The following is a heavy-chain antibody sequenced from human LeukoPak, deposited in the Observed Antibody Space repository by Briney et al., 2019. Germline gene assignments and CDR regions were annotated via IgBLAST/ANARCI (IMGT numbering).Heavy chain of an antibody. V-gene: IGHV3-7*02. Sequence: GGSLRLSCAASGFTFRSYWISWVRQAPGKGLEWVANIKQDGREKYYVDSVKGRFTISRDNAKNSLYLQMNSLRAEDTAVYYCARIAILLWFGIDYWGQGTLVTVSS. J-gene: IGHJ4*02. D-gene: IGHD3-10*01. CDR3: ARIAILLWFGIDY. CDR1: GFTFRSYW. CDR2: IKQDGREK.